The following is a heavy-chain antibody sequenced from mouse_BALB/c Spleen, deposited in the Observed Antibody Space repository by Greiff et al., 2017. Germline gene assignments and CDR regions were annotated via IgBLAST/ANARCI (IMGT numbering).Heavy chain of an antibody. CDR1: GFTFSNYW. J-gene: IGHJ3*01. V-gene: IGHV6-6*02. Sequence: EVQGVESGGGLVQPGGSMKLSCVASGFTFSNYWMNWVRQSPEKGLEWVAEIRLKSNNYATHYAESVKGRFTISRDDSKSSVYLQMNNLRAEDTGIYYCTRRGGFAWFAYWGQGTLVTVSA. CDR2: IRLKSNNYAT. CDR3: TRRGGFAWFAY.